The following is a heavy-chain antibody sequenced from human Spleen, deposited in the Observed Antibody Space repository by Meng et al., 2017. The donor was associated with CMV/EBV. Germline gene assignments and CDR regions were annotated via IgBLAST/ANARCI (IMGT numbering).Heavy chain of an antibody. Sequence: GYYWSWIRQPPGKGLEWIGEINHGGSTNYNPSLKSRVTISVDTSKNQFSLKLSSVTAADTAVYYCARAKVIDCSSTSCYRKNWFDPWGQGTLVTVSS. CDR1: GYY. V-gene: IGHV4-34*01. CDR2: INHGGST. CDR3: ARAKVIDCSSTSCYRKNWFDP. D-gene: IGHD2-2*01. J-gene: IGHJ5*02.